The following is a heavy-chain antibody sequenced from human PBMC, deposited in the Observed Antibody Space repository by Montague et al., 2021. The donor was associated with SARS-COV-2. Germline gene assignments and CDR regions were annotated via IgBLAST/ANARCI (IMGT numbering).Heavy chain of an antibody. V-gene: IGHV4-59*08. CDR2: VMYNKGT. CDR1: GVSVTAYY. CDR3: VRHPQYDGLNGPPDF. Sequence: SETLSLTCTVSGVSVTAYYWSWIRQPPGKGLEWVGEVMYNKGTNYYPSLKSRVAIFADTSKNQFSLRLTSVTAADAAFYYRVRHPQYDGLNGPPDFWDQGTLVTVSS. D-gene: IGHD3-9*01. J-gene: IGHJ4*02.